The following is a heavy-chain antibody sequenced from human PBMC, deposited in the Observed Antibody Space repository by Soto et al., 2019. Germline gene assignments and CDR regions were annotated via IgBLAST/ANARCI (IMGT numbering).Heavy chain of an antibody. CDR1: GGSISSGGYY. CDR3: ARDPAHPGNWFDP. J-gene: IGHJ5*02. V-gene: IGHV4-31*03. Sequence: SETLSLTCTVSGGSISSGGYYWSWIRQHPGKGLEWIGYIYYSGSTYYNPSLKSRVTISVDTSKNQFSLKLSSVTAADTAVYYCARDPAHPGNWFDPWGQGTLVTVSS. CDR2: IYYSGST.